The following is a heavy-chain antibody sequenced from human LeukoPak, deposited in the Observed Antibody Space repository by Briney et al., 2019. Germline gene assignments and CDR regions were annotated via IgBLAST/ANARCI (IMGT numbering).Heavy chain of an antibody. CDR2: INPNSGGT. D-gene: IGHD5-18*01. V-gene: IGHV1-2*02. J-gene: IGHJ4*02. CDR3: ARVGLSGYSYGYYFDY. Sequence: ASVKVSCEASGYTFTGYYMHWVRQAPGQGLEWMGWINPNSGGTNYAQKFQGRVTMTRDTSISTAYMELSRLRSDDTAVYYCARVGLSGYSYGYYFDYWGQGTLVTVSS. CDR1: GYTFTGYY.